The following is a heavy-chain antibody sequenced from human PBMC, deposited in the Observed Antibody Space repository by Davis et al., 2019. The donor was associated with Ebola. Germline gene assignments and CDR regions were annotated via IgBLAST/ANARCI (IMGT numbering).Heavy chain of an antibody. V-gene: IGHV4-39*07. CDR1: GDSISSSSYY. CDR3: ARSLVSFGQHLLVFDV. D-gene: IGHD3-9*01. CDR2: IYYSGST. J-gene: IGHJ4*02. Sequence: PSETLSLTCTVSGDSISSSSYYWGWIRQPPGKGLEWIGNIYYSGSTYYNRVTISVDTSKNQFSLKLNSLTAADTALYYCARSLVSFGQHLLVFDVWGQGTLVTVPS.